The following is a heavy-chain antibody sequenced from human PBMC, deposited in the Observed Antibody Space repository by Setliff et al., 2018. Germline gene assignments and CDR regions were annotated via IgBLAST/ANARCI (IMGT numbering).Heavy chain of an antibody. V-gene: IGHV4-30-4*08. CDR3: ARAALGVYYFDY. CDR2: IYYSGST. CDR1: GGSISSGDYY. Sequence: PSETLSLTCTVSGGSISSGDYYWSWIRQPPGKGLEWIGYIYYSGSTYYNPSLKSRVTISVDTSKNQFSLKLSSVTAADTAVYYCARAALGVYYFDYCGQGTLVTVSS. J-gene: IGHJ4*02.